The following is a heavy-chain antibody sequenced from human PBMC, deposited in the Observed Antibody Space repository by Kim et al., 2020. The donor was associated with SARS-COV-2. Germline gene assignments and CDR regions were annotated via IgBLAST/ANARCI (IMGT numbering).Heavy chain of an antibody. D-gene: IGHD6-19*01. CDR1: GFTFSSYD. Sequence: GGSLRLSCAASGFTFSSYDMHWVRQATGKGLEWVSAIGTAGDTYYPGSVKGRFTISRENAKNSLYLQMNSLRAGDTAVYYCARDDGVAGIDYWGQGTLVTVS. V-gene: IGHV3-13*04. CDR3: ARDDGVAGIDY. CDR2: IGTAGDT. J-gene: IGHJ4*02.